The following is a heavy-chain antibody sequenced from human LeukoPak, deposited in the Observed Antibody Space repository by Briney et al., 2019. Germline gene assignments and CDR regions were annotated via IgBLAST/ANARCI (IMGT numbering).Heavy chain of an antibody. V-gene: IGHV1-2*02. CDR3: ARGEYSSSTTKYYYYYYYGMDV. D-gene: IGHD6-6*01. Sequence: ASVKVSCKASGYTFTGYYMHWVRQAPGQGLEWMGWINPNSGGTNYAQKFQGRVTMTRDTSTSTVYMELSSLRSEDTAVYYCARGEYSSSTTKYYYYYYYGMDVWGQGTTVTVSS. J-gene: IGHJ6*02. CDR2: INPNSGGT. CDR1: GYTFTGYY.